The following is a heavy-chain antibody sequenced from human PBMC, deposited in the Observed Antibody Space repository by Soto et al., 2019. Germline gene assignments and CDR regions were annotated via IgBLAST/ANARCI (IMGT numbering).Heavy chain of an antibody. CDR1: GGTFSSYA. Sequence: ASVKVSCKASGGTFSSYAISWVRQAPGQGLEWMGGIIPIFGTADYAQKFQGGVTITADESTSTAYMELSSLRSEDTAVYYCARGPANYDFWSGYSFDYWGQGTLVTVSS. CDR2: IIPIFGTA. D-gene: IGHD3-3*01. J-gene: IGHJ4*02. CDR3: ARGPANYDFWSGYSFDY. V-gene: IGHV1-69*13.